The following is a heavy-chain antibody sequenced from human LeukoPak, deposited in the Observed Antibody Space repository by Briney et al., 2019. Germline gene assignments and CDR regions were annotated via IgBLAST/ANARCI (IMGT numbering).Heavy chain of an antibody. D-gene: IGHD3-10*01. CDR1: GFTFDDYG. J-gene: IGHJ4*02. Sequence: GGSLRLSCAASGFTFDDYGMSWVRQAPGKGLEWVSGINWNGGSTGYADSVKGRFTISRDNAKNSLYLHMNSLRVEDTALYHCAKLVGSGSYYNPVDHWGQGTVVTVSS. CDR3: AKLVGSGSYYNPVDH. CDR2: INWNGGST. V-gene: IGHV3-20*01.